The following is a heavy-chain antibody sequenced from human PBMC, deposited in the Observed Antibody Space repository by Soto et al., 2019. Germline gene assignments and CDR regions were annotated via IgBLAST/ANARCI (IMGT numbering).Heavy chain of an antibody. D-gene: IGHD3-22*01. V-gene: IGHV3-9*01. CDR2: ISWNSGSI. CDR1: GFTFDDYA. J-gene: IGHJ4*02. Sequence: EVQLVESGGGLVQPGRSLRLSCAASGFTFDDYAMHWVRQAPGKGLEWVSGISWNSGSIGYADSVKGRFTISRDNAKNSLYLQMNRLRAEDTALYYCAKDAYYYDSSGYYGPFDYWGQGTLVTVSS. CDR3: AKDAYYYDSSGYYGPFDY.